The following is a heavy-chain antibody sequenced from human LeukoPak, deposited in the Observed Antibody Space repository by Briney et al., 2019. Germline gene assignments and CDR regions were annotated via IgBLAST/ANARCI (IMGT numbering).Heavy chain of an antibody. CDR2: INPNSGGT. D-gene: IGHD6-19*01. J-gene: IGHJ3*02. V-gene: IGHV1-2*02. Sequence: ASVKVSCKASGYTFTGYYMHWVRQAPGHGLEWMGWINPNSGGTNYAQKFQGRVTMTRDTSISTAYMELSRLRSDDTAVYYCARDLQWPDAFDIWGQGTMVTVSS. CDR3: ARDLQWPDAFDI. CDR1: GYTFTGYY.